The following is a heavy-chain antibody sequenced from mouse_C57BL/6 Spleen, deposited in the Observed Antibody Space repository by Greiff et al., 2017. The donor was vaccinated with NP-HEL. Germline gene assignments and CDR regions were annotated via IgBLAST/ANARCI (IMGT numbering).Heavy chain of an antibody. CDR3: ARYWEFFDY. CDR2: INPSTGGT. V-gene: IGHV1-42*01. CDR1: GYSFTGYY. Sequence: EVQLQQSGPELVKPGASVKISCKASGYSFTGYYMNWVKQSPEKSLEWIGEINPSTGGTTYNQKFKAKATLTVDKSSSTAYMQLKSLTSEDSAVYYCARYWEFFDYWGQGTTLTVSS. J-gene: IGHJ2*01. D-gene: IGHD4-1*01.